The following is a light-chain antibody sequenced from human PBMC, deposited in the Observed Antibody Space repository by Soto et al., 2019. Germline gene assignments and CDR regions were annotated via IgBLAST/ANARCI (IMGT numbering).Light chain of an antibody. CDR1: SGLSSYA. CDR3: QTWGPGVQEV. J-gene: IGLJ2*01. V-gene: IGLV4-69*01. CDR2: LNSDGSH. Sequence: QLVLTQSPSASASLGASVKLTCTLSSGLSSYAIAWHQQQPEKGPRYLMKLNSDGSHSKGDGIPDRFSGSSSGPERYLTISSLQSEDEADYCCQTWGPGVQEVFGGGTKVTVL.